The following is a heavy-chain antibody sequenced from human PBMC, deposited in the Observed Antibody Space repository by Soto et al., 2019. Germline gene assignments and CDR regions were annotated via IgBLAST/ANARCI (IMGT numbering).Heavy chain of an antibody. D-gene: IGHD6-19*01. V-gene: IGHV1-69*01. J-gene: IGHJ5*02. CDR3: ARAHSSGWSLTDWFDP. CDR2: IIPNFGTA. Sequence: QVQLVQSGAEVKKPGSSVKVSCKASGGTFSNYAISWVRQAPGQGLEWMGGIIPNFGTANYAQKFQGRVTIPADDSTSTAYMELSSLRSEDTAVYYCARAHSSGWSLTDWFDPWGQGTLVTVSS. CDR1: GGTFSNYA.